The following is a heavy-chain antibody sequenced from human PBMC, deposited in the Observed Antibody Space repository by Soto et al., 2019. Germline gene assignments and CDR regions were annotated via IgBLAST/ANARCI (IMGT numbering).Heavy chain of an antibody. CDR2: ISYDGSNK. V-gene: IGHV3-30-3*01. Sequence: GGSLRLSCAASGFTFSSYAMHWVRQAPGKGLEWVADISYDGSNKYYADSVKGRFTISRDNSKNTLYLQMNRLRAEDTAVYYCARDFIPRFLEWFNDAFDIWGQGTMVTVSS. J-gene: IGHJ3*02. D-gene: IGHD3-3*01. CDR3: ARDFIPRFLEWFNDAFDI. CDR1: GFTFSSYA.